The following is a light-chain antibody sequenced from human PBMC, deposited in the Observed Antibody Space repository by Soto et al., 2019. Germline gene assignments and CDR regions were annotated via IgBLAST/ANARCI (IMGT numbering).Light chain of an antibody. V-gene: IGKV3-15*01. CDR2: GAS. CDR3: QQYNNWPYT. J-gene: IGKJ2*01. Sequence: EIVVTQSPATLSLSPGERATLSCRASQSVSSNLAWYQQKPGQAPRLFIYGASTRATGTPARFSGSGSGTEFTLTINSLQSEDFAIYYCQQYNNWPYTFGQGTKLEIK. CDR1: QSVSSN.